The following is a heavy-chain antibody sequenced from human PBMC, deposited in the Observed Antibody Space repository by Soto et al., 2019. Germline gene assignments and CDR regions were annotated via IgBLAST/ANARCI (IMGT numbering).Heavy chain of an antibody. Sequence: QVQLVQSGGEVKRPGASVKVSCKTSGYTFSNYGINWVRQAPGQPLEWLGWMNPGSGKTGYANKFQGRVTMTRDASTSTAHLELSSLTSEDTAVYYCARMASAGTLNWFDPWGQGTLVTVSS. D-gene: IGHD6-13*01. CDR3: ARMASAGTLNWFDP. CDR2: MNPGSGKT. V-gene: IGHV1-8*02. CDR1: GYTFSNYG. J-gene: IGHJ5*02.